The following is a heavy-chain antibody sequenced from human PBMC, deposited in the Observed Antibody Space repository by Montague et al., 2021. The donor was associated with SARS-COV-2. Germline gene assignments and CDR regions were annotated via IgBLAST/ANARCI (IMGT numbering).Heavy chain of an antibody. CDR2: INHSGST. Sequence: SETLSLTCAVYGGSFSGYYCSWIRQPPGKGLEWIGEINHSGSTNYNPSLKSRVTISVDTSKNQFSLKLSSVTAADTAVYYCARIRCITIFGVVITPYYYGMDVWGQGTTVTVSS. D-gene: IGHD3-3*01. CDR1: GGSFSGYY. CDR3: ARIRCITIFGVVITPYYYGMDV. J-gene: IGHJ6*02. V-gene: IGHV4-34*01.